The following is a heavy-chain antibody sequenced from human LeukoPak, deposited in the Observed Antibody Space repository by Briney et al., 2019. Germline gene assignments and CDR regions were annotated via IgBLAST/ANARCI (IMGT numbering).Heavy chain of an antibody. CDR3: ARAMDV. J-gene: IGHJ6*02. CDR1: GFTFSSYW. CDR2: INSDGSST. V-gene: IGHV3-74*01. Sequence: PGGSLRLSCAASGFTFSSYWMHWVRQAPGKGLVGVSRINSDGSSTSYADSVKGRFTISRDNAKNSLSLQMNSLSAEDTAVYYCARAMDVWGQGTTVTVSS.